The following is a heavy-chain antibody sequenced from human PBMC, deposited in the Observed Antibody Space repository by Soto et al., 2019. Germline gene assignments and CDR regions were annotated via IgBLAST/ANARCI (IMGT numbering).Heavy chain of an antibody. Sequence: QLQLHMSGSGLVKPSQTLSLTCTVSGASITYGAYSWSWIRQTPGKGLEWIGYINHLETTFYNPSFESRLTLSIDRTKNQFSINMKSMSAADRAVYFCARGGGFDSFDYCGQGILVTVSS. CDR3: ARGGGFDSFDY. CDR1: GASITYGAYS. J-gene: IGHJ4*02. D-gene: IGHD3-10*01. V-gene: IGHV4-30-2*01. CDR2: INHLETT.